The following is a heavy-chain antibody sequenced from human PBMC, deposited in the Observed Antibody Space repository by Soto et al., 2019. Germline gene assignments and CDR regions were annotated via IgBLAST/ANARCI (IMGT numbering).Heavy chain of an antibody. Sequence: EAQLLESGGGLVQPGGSLSLSCEASGFTFSNYATRWVRQAPGQALEWVSTITRGGGSTYYADSVRGRFTISRDNSKDTVFLQMNSLRAEDTAVYYCGKGLPGDPTDYWGQGTLVTVSS. J-gene: IGHJ4*02. CDR2: ITRGGGST. CDR1: GFTFSNYA. D-gene: IGHD2-2*01. CDR3: GKGLPGDPTDY. V-gene: IGHV3-23*01.